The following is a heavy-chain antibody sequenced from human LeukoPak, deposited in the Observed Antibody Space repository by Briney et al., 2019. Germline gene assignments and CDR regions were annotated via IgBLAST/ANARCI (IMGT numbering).Heavy chain of an antibody. Sequence: ASVKVSCKASGYTFTGYYIHWVRQAPGQGLEWMGWINPNSGGTNYAQKFQGRVTMTRDTSISTAYMELSRLRSDDTAVYYCARDSGYSGYDSWFDPWGQGTLVTVSS. CDR3: ARDSGYSGYDSWFDP. V-gene: IGHV1-2*02. CDR1: GYTFTGYY. D-gene: IGHD5-12*01. J-gene: IGHJ5*02. CDR2: INPNSGGT.